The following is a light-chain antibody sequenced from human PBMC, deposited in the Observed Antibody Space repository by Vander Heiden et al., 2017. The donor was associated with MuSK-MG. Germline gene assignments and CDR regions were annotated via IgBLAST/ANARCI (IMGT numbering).Light chain of an antibody. J-gene: IGKJ1*01. CDR3: QHHNSNSMWT. CDR2: DAS. V-gene: IGKV1-5*01. Sequence: DIQMTQSPSTLSASVGDRVTITCRASHSISSWLAWYKQKPGKAPKLLIYDASSLESGVPSRFSGSGYGTEFTLTITSRQPNDFAAYFCQHHNSNSMWTFGQGTKVXIK. CDR1: HSISSW.